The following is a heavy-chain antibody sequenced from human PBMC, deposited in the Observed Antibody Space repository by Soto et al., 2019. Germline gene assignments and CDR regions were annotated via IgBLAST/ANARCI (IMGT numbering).Heavy chain of an antibody. CDR1: GGSISSYS. CDR2: IYYSGGT. D-gene: IGHD3-16*01. Sequence: SETLSLTCTVSGGSISSYSWSWIRQPPGKGLEWIGYIYYSGGTNYNPSLKSRVTISVDTSKNQFSLKLSSVTAADTAVYYCARRYGGNFDYWGQGTLVTVS. CDR3: ARRYGGNFDY. V-gene: IGHV4-59*01. J-gene: IGHJ4*02.